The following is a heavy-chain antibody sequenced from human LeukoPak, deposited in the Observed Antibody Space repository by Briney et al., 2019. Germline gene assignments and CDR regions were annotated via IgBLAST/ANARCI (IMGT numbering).Heavy chain of an antibody. Sequence: GGSLRLSCAASGFTFSSYAMHWVRQAPGKGLEGVAVISYDGSNKYYADSVKGRFTISRDNSKNTLYLQMNSLRAEDTAVYYCARRPAVYSSSRDDELEYFQHWGQGTLVTVSS. CDR1: GFTFSSYA. D-gene: IGHD6-13*01. V-gene: IGHV3-30-3*01. CDR3: ARRPAVYSSSRDDELEYFQH. J-gene: IGHJ1*01. CDR2: ISYDGSNK.